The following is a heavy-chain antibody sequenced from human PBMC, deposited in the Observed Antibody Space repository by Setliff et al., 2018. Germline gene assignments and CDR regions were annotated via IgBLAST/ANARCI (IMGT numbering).Heavy chain of an antibody. CDR3: AREIPAAYLYYYYGMDV. CDR1: GGSISSGTYY. J-gene: IGHJ6*02. D-gene: IGHD2-2*01. Sequence: SETLSLTCTVSGGSISSGTYYWSWIRQPAGKGLEWIGRLHTSGSIDYNPSLKSRVTISVDTSKNQFSLKLSSVTAADTAVYYCAREIPAAYLYYYYGMDVWGQGTTVTVSS. CDR2: LHTSGSI. V-gene: IGHV4-61*02.